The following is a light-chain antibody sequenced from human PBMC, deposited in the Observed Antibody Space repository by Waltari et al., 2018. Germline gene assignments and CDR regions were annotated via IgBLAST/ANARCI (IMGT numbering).Light chain of an antibody. CDR1: ESVSSN. V-gene: IGKV3-15*01. Sequence: EIVMTQSPATLSVSPGARATLSCRASESVSSNVAWYQQKPGQAPRLLIYGASTRATGVPAKFRGSGSGTDFTLTISSLQSEDFAVYYCQQYYHWVAFGGGTWVQIK. CDR2: GAS. CDR3: QQYYHWVA. J-gene: IGKJ4*01.